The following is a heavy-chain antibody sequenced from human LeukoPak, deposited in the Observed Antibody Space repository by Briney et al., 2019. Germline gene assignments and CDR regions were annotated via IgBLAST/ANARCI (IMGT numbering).Heavy chain of an antibody. CDR3: ARNPYYYYGMDV. V-gene: IGHV1-18*01. J-gene: IGHJ6*02. CDR2: ISAYNSST. Sequence: ASVKVSCKASGYTFTSYGISWVRQAPGQGLEWMGWISAYNSSTNYAQKLQGRVTMTTDTSTSTAYMELSSLRSEDTAVYYCARNPYYYYGMDVWGQGTTVTVSS. CDR1: GYTFTSYG.